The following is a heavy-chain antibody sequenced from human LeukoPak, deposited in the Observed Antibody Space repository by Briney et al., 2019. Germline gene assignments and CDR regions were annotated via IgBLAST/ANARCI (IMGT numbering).Heavy chain of an antibody. CDR1: GFTFSSFE. CDR2: IGTASET. D-gene: IGHD1-1*01. J-gene: IGHJ6*03. V-gene: IGHV3-13*01. CDR3: ARGPRRGKYYYMDV. Sequence: PGGSLRLSCAASGFTFSSFEMHWVRQPPGHGLEWVKTIGTASETYYPGSVEGRFTLSRDNSKNSLYLQMNSLTAGDTAVYYCARGPRRGKYYYMDVWGKGTTVTVSS.